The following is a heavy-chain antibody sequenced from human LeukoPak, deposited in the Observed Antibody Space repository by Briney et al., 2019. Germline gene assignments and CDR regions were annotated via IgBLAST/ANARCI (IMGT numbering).Heavy chain of an antibody. CDR2: IYYSGST. J-gene: IGHJ4*02. V-gene: IGHV4-30-4*07. D-gene: IGHD4-11*01. CDR3: ASTVTTLGYYFDY. Sequence: SETLPLTCAVSGGSISSGGYSWSWIRQPPGKGLEWIGFIYYSGSTYYNPSLKSRVTISVDTSKNQFSLKLSSVTAADTAVYYCASTVTTLGYYFDYWGQGTLVTVSS. CDR1: GGSISSGGYS.